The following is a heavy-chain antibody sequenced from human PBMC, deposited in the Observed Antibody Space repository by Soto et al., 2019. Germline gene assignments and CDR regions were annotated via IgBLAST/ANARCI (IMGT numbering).Heavy chain of an antibody. CDR1: GGSISSYY. Sequence: SETLSLTCTVSGGSISSYYWSWIRQPPGKGLEWIGYIYYSGSTNYNPSLKSRVTISVDTSKNQFSLKLSSVTAADTAVYYCARDGGYCSSTSCYGPTGNWFDPWGQGTLVTVSS. CDR2: IYYSGST. V-gene: IGHV4-59*01. CDR3: ARDGGYCSSTSCYGPTGNWFDP. J-gene: IGHJ5*02. D-gene: IGHD2-2*01.